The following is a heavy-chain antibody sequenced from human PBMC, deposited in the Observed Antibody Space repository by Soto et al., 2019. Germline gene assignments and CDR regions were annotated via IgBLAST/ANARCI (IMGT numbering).Heavy chain of an antibody. CDR3: ARISIAARDYYYYGMDV. V-gene: IGHV4-61*01. Sequence: PSGALALTWRVSSGSVNDGNYYWNWIRQSPAKGLEWIGYIHHSGITNYNPSLKSRVTISVDTSKNEFSLKMNSVTAADTAVYYCARISIAARDYYYYGMDVWGQGSTVT. J-gene: IGHJ6*02. CDR2: IHHSGIT. D-gene: IGHD6-6*01. CDR1: SGSVNDGNYY.